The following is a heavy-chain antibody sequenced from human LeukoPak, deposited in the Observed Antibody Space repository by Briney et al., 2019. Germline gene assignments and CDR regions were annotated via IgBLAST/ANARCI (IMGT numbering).Heavy chain of an antibody. J-gene: IGHJ4*02. Sequence: PSETLSLTCTVSGGSISSSSYYWGWIRQPPGKGLEWIGSIYYSGSTYYNPSLKSRVTISVDTSKNQFSLTLTSVTAADTAVYYCARASFYDTGGYYSDYWGQGTLVTVSS. CDR3: ARASFYDTGGYYSDY. CDR1: GGSISSSSYY. V-gene: IGHV4-39*07. CDR2: IYYSGST. D-gene: IGHD3-22*01.